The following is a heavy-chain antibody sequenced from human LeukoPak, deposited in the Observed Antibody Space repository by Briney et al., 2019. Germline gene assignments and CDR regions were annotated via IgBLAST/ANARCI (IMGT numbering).Heavy chain of an antibody. CDR1: GGSISNYY. V-gene: IGHV4-59*01. CDR3: ARVQKLGGALFEY. J-gene: IGHJ4*02. D-gene: IGHD7-27*01. CDR2: IYYSGST. Sequence: PSGTLSLTCTVSGGSISNYYWSWVRQPPGKGLDWIGYIYYSGSTNYNPSLKSRVTISVDTSKNQFSLKLSSVTAADTAVYYCARVQKLGGALFEYWGQGTLVTVSS.